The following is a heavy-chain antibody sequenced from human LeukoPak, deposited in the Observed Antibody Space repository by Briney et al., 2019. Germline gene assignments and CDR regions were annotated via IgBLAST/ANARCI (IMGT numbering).Heavy chain of an antibody. J-gene: IGHJ4*02. CDR2: INPNSGGT. CDR1: GYTFTGSY. CDR3: ARVIQKYSSSSIDY. Sequence: ASVKVSCKASGYTFTGSYMHWVRQAPGQGLEWMGRINPNSGGTNYAQKFQGRVTMTRDTSISTVYMELSRLRSDDTAMYYCARVIQKYSSSSIDYWGQGTLVTVSS. D-gene: IGHD6-6*01. V-gene: IGHV1-2*06.